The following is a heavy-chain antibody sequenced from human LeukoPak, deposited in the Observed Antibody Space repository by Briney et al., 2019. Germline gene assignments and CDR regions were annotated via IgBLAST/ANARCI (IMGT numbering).Heavy chain of an antibody. D-gene: IGHD3-3*01. CDR3: VKGADGDYDFVASFYLES. Sequence: GGSLRLSCEVSGFTMKNFGMHWVRQAPGKGLEWVAVIWYDGSQKHYVESVKGRFTISRENSMNTLSLQMNGLRVEDTGIYYCVKGADGDYDFVASFYLESWGQGTLVTVSP. CDR2: IWYDGSQK. J-gene: IGHJ4*02. CDR1: GFTMKNFG. V-gene: IGHV3-33*06.